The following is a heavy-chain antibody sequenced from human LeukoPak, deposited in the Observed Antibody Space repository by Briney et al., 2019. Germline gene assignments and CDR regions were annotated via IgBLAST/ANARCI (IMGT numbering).Heavy chain of an antibody. J-gene: IGHJ4*02. CDR2: IRSKAYGGTT. CDR1: GFTFGDYA. CDR3: TRPRGLPRYIQWCFDY. D-gene: IGHD2-8*01. Sequence: SGGSLRLSCTASGFTFGDYAMSWVRQAPGKGLEWVGFIRSKAYGGTTVYAAAVKGRFTRSRDDSKSTAYLQMNSLKTEDTAVYYCTRPRGLPRYIQWCFDYWGQGTLVTVSS. V-gene: IGHV3-49*04.